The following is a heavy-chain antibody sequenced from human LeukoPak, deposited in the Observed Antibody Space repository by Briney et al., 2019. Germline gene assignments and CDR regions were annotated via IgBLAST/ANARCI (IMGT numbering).Heavy chain of an antibody. CDR2: ISSSSSTI. J-gene: IGHJ4*02. D-gene: IGHD2-2*02. Sequence: GGSLRLSCAASGFTFGSYSMNWVRQAPGKGLEWVSYISSSSSTIYYADSVKGRFTISRDNAKNSLYLQMNSLRAEDTAVYYCASSYCSSTSCYKDFDYWGQGTLVTVSS. V-gene: IGHV3-48*04. CDR1: GFTFGSYS. CDR3: ASSYCSSTSCYKDFDY.